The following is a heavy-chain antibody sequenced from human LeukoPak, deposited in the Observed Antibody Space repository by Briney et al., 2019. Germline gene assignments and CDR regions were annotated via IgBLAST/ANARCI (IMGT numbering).Heavy chain of an antibody. D-gene: IGHD3-9*01. V-gene: IGHV3-64*01. CDR3: ARVRRDILTGYYDY. Sequence: HPGGSLRLSCAASGFTFSSYAMHWVRQAPGKGLEYVSAITTNGGSTYYANSVKGRFTISRDNSKNTLYLQMGSLRAEDMAVYYCARVRRDILTGYYDYWGQGTLVTVSS. CDR2: ITTNGGST. CDR1: GFTFSSYA. J-gene: IGHJ4*02.